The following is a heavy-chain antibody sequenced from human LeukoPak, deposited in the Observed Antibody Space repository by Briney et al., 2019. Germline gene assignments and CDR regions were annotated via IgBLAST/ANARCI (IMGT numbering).Heavy chain of an antibody. J-gene: IGHJ3*02. V-gene: IGHV4-59*08. CDR2: IYYSGST. CDR1: GGSISSYY. D-gene: IGHD5-24*01. Sequence: PETLSLTCTVSGGSISSYYWSWIRQPPGKGLEWIGYIYYSGSTNYNPSLKSRVTISVDTSKNQFSLKLSSVTAADTAVYYCARLMGDGYTNDAFDIWGQGTMVTVSS. CDR3: ARLMGDGYTNDAFDI.